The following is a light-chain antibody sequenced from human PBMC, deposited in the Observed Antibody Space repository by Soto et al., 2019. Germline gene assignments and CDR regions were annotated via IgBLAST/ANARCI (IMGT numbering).Light chain of an antibody. CDR1: NSDRPNYDS. J-gene: IGLJ2*01. V-gene: IGLV2-14*01. CDR2: EAI. Sequence: QSALTQPASVSGSPGQSITISCTGNNSDRPNYDSVSWYQQHPGKAPKLILFEAINRPSGISNRFSGSKSDTTASLTISGLQTDDEGDYYCASYTGNNAWLFGGGTKLTVL. CDR3: ASYTGNNAWL.